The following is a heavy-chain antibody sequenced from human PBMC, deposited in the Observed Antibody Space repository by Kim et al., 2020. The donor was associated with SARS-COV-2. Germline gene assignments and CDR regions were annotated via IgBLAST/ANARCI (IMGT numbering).Heavy chain of an antibody. CDR2: IIPIFGTA. J-gene: IGHJ4*02. V-gene: IGHV1-69*13. CDR3: ARAEDLDSSSPPTGFDY. Sequence: SVKVSCKASGGTFSSYAISWVRQAPGQGLEWMGGIIPIFGTANYAQKFQGRVTITADESTSTAYMELSSLRSEDTAVYYCARAEDLDSSSPPTGFDYWGQGTLVTVSS. CDR1: GGTFSSYA. D-gene: IGHD6-13*01.